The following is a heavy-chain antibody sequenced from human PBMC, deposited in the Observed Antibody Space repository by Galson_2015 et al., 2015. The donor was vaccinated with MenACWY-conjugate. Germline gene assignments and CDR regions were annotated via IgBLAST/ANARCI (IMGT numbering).Heavy chain of an antibody. J-gene: IGHJ6*02. CDR2: TYFRFKWFN. Sequence: CAISGDSVSRSSAAWNWIRQSPSRGLEWLGRTYFRFKWFNDYAESVKSRITIKADTSKNQFSLHLNSVTPDDTAVYYCTTGDGYNLRHRSASRSYSNGMDVWGQGTTVTVSS. CDR1: GDSVSRSSAA. CDR3: TTGDGYNLRHRSASRSYSNGMDV. D-gene: IGHD5-24*01. V-gene: IGHV6-1*01.